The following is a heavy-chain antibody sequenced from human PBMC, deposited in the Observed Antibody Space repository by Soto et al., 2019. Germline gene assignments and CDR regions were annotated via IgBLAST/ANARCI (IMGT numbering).Heavy chain of an antibody. D-gene: IGHD3-22*01. CDR1: GFTFSSYA. CDR2: ISGSGGST. V-gene: IGHV3-23*01. Sequence: GGSLRLSCAASGFTFSSYAMSWVRQAPGKGLEWVSAISGSGGSTYYADSVKGRFTISRDNSKNTLYLQMNSLRAEDTAVYYCAEDSRITMIVVVITTFDYWGQGTLVTVSS. J-gene: IGHJ4*02. CDR3: AEDSRITMIVVVITTFDY.